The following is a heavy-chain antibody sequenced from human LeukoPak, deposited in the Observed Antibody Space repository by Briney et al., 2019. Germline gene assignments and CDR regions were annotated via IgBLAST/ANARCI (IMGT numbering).Heavy chain of an antibody. V-gene: IGHV1-18*03. CDR3: ARDAYGDYVVGVDY. J-gene: IGHJ4*02. CDR2: ISAYNGNT. Sequence: GASVKVSCKASGYTFTSYGISWVRQAPGQGRAWMGWISAYNGNTNYAQKLQGRVTMTTDTSTSTAYMELRSLRSDDMAVYYCARDAYGDYVVGVDYWGQGTLVTVSS. D-gene: IGHD4-17*01. CDR1: GYTFTSYG.